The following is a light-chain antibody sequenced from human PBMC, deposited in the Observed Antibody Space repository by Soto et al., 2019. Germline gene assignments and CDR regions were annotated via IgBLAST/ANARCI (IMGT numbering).Light chain of an antibody. V-gene: IGKV1-12*01. J-gene: IGKJ3*01. CDR3: HQANSFPIT. CDR2: ASS. Sequence: DIQMTQSPSSVSASVGDRVTITCRASQDILSWLAWYQQKPVEAPRLLIYASSNLQSGVPSRLSGSGAGTDFALTISSLQPDDFATYYCHQANSFPITFGPGTRLDIK. CDR1: QDILSW.